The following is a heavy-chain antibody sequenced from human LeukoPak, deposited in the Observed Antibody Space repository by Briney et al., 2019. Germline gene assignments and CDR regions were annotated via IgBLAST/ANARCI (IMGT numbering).Heavy chain of an antibody. CDR1: GFTFSSYA. J-gene: IGHJ4*02. CDR2: ISYDGSNK. CDR3: AREGCSSTSCPVDY. D-gene: IGHD2-2*01. Sequence: GRSLRLSCAASGFTFSSYAMHWVRQAPGKGLEWVAVISYDGSNKYYADSVKGRFTISRDNAKNSLYLQMNSLRAEDTAVYYCAREGCSSTSCPVDYWGQGTLVTVSS. V-gene: IGHV3-30*04.